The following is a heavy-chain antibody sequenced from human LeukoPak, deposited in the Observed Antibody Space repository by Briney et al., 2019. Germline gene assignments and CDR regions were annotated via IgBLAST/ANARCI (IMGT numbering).Heavy chain of an antibody. D-gene: IGHD2-15*01. V-gene: IGHV1-69*13. J-gene: IGHJ4*02. Sequence: SVKVSCKASGGTFSTYAVSWVRQAPGQGLEWMGGIIPIFGKADYAQKSQDRVTITADESTSTAYMELSSLRSEDTALYYCARAGEYCSGGSCYSGVYFDYWGQGTLVTVSS. CDR2: IIPIFGKA. CDR1: GGTFSTYA. CDR3: ARAGEYCSGGSCYSGVYFDY.